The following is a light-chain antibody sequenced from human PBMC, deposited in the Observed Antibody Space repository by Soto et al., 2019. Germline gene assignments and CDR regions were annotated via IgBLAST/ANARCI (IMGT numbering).Light chain of an antibody. CDR1: QSISSW. CDR3: QQYNSYSPYT. J-gene: IGKJ2*01. CDR2: DAS. V-gene: IGKV1-5*01. Sequence: DIQMTQSPSTLSASVGDGVTITCRASQSISSWLAWYQQKPGKAPKLLIYDASSLESGVPSRSSGSGSGTEFTLAISTLQPDDFATYYCQQYNSYSPYTFGKGTKLEIK.